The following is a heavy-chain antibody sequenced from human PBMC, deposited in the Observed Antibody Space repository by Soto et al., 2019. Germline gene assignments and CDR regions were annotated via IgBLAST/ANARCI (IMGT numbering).Heavy chain of an antibody. V-gene: IGHV3-23*01. Sequence: PGGSLRLSCAASGFTFSSYAMSWVRQAPGKGLEWVSAISGSGGSTYYADSVKGRFTISRDNSKNTLYLQMNSLRAEDTAVYYCAKGAPDYDFWGGPVAYYYGMDVWGQGTTVTVSS. CDR1: GFTFSSYA. CDR3: AKGAPDYDFWGGPVAYYYGMDV. J-gene: IGHJ6*02. CDR2: ISGSGGST. D-gene: IGHD3-3*01.